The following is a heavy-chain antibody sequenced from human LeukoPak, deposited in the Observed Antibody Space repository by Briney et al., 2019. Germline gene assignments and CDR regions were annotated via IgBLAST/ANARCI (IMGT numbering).Heavy chain of an antibody. CDR1: GFTFSDYY. J-gene: IGHJ6*02. CDR3: ARQNSGARLNV. D-gene: IGHD6-25*01. Sequence: GGSLRLSCAASGFTFSDYYMSWIRQAPGKGLEWVSYISSSSSYTNYADSVKGRFTISRDNAKNSLYLQMNSLRAEDTAVYFCARQNSGARLNVWGQGTTVTVSS. V-gene: IGHV3-11*03. CDR2: ISSSSSYT.